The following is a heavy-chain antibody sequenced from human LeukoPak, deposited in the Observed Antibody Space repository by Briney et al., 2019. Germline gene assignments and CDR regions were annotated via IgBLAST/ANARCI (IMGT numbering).Heavy chain of an antibody. Sequence: GGSLRLSCAASRFTFSDYYMSWVRQAPGKGLEWVSYTSGSGSTIYYADSVKGRFTISRDNAKNSLYLQMNSLRVEDTAVYYCARAPSGSYSETDYWGQGTLVTVSS. D-gene: IGHD1-26*01. V-gene: IGHV3-11*04. CDR1: RFTFSDYY. J-gene: IGHJ4*02. CDR2: TSGSGSTI. CDR3: ARAPSGSYSETDY.